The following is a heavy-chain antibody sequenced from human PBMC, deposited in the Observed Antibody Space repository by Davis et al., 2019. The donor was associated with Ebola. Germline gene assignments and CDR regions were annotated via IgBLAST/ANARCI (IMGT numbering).Heavy chain of an antibody. CDR1: GFIFGTYS. Sequence: GESLKISCAASGFIFGTYSMNWVRQAPGKGLEWVSDISSGGGAPYYADSVKGRFTISRDNAKNTLYLQMNNLRVEDTAVYYCATLPGYYWGQGTLVTVSS. CDR3: ATLPGYY. V-gene: IGHV3-48*04. D-gene: IGHD1-26*01. CDR2: ISSGGGAP. J-gene: IGHJ4*02.